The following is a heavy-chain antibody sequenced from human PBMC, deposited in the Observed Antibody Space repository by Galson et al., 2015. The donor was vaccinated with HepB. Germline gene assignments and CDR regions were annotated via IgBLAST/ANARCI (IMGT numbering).Heavy chain of an antibody. CDR2: ISAYSGNT. CDR1: GYTFTDNG. D-gene: IGHD1-14*01. Sequence: VKVSCKASGYTFTDNGISWVRPAPGQGLEWMEWISAYSGNTNYEQKFQARVTMTRDTSTNTAYMYLRTLKSDDTAIYYCARDRDHGFDHWGQGTLVTVSS. V-gene: IGHV1-18*04. CDR3: ARDRDHGFDH. J-gene: IGHJ4*02.